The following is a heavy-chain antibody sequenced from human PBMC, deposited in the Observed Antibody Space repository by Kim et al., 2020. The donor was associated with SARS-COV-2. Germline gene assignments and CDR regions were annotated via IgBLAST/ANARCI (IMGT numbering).Heavy chain of an antibody. V-gene: IGHV4-59*08. Sequence: SETLSLTCTVSGGSISSYYWSWIRQPPGKGLEWIGYIYYSGSTNYNPSLKSRVTISVDTSKNQFSLKLSSVTAADTAVYYCARQLIYCSSTSCYDNYYYYGMDVRGQGTKVTVSS. D-gene: IGHD2-2*01. CDR1: GGSISSYY. CDR3: ARQLIYCSSTSCYDNYYYYGMDV. J-gene: IGHJ6*02. CDR2: IYYSGST.